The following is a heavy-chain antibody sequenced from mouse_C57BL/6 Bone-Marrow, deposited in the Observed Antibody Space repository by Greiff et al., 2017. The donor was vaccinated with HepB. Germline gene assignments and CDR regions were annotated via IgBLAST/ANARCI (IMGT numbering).Heavy chain of an antibody. Sequence: EVQLVESGGGLVQPGGSLKLSCAASGFTFSDYGMAWVRQAPRKGPEWVAFISNLAYSIYYADTVTGRFTIARENAKNTLYLEMSSLRSEDTAMYYCARQGYDYDRVYFDYWGQGTTLTVSS. J-gene: IGHJ2*01. D-gene: IGHD2-4*01. CDR3: ARQGYDYDRVYFDY. CDR1: GFTFSDYG. CDR2: ISNLAYSI. V-gene: IGHV5-15*01.